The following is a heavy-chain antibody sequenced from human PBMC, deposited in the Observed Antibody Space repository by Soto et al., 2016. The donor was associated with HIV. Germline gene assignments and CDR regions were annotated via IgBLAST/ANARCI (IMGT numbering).Heavy chain of an antibody. Sequence: QVQLVQSGAEVKKPGSSVKVSCKASGDSFDNFAISWVRQAPGQGLEWMGGIIPMFGLPKYAQKFQGRVTITADESTKTADMELSSLRSEDTAVYYCARTAPFYRFGELWFDYWGQGTLVTVSS. CDR2: IIPMFGLP. D-gene: IGHD3-10*01. V-gene: IGHV1-69*01. J-gene: IGHJ4*02. CDR3: ARTAPFYRFGELWFDY. CDR1: GDSFDNFA.